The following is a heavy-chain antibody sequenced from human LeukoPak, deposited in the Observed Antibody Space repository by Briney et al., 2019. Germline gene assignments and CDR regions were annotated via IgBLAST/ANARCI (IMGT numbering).Heavy chain of an antibody. Sequence: GGSLRLSCAASGFTFSSYSMNWVRRAPGKGLEWVSSISSSSSYIYYADSVKGRFTISRDNSKNTLYLQMNSLRAEETAVYYCARRGSDDAFDIWGQGTMVTVSS. D-gene: IGHD2-15*01. V-gene: IGHV3-21*04. CDR3: ARRGSDDAFDI. J-gene: IGHJ3*02. CDR2: ISSSSSYI. CDR1: GFTFSSYS.